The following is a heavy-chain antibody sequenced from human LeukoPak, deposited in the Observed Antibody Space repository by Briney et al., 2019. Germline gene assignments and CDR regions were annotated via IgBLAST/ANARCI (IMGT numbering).Heavy chain of an antibody. Sequence: PGGSLRLSCAASGFALSDHFMQWVRQAPGKGLEWVGRSRSKTNDYTTEYATSVKGRFTISRDDSKNSLYLQMNSLITEDTVVYYCTREVSGAFDYWGQGTLVTVSS. J-gene: IGHJ4*02. CDR1: GFALSDHF. CDR2: SRSKTNDYTT. V-gene: IGHV3-72*01. D-gene: IGHD1-26*01. CDR3: TREVSGAFDY.